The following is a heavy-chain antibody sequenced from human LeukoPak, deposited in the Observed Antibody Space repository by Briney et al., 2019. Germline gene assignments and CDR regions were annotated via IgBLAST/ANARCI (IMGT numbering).Heavy chain of an antibody. CDR2: IYYSGST. CDR3: ARDSGYSYGFASDDAFDI. V-gene: IGHV4-28*03. D-gene: IGHD5-18*01. Sequence: SDTLSLTCAVSGYSITSSSWWGWIRQPPGKGLEWIGYIYYSGSTNYNPSLKSRVTISVDTSKNQFSLKLSSVTAADTAVYYCARDSGYSYGFASDDAFDIWGQGTMVTVSS. J-gene: IGHJ3*02. CDR1: GYSITSSSW.